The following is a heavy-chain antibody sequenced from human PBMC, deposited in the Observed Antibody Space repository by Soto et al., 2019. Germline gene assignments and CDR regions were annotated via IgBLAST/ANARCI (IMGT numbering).Heavy chain of an antibody. J-gene: IGHJ6*02. CDR1: GYTFTSYG. CDR2: ISAYNGNT. V-gene: IGHV1-18*01. Sequence: QVQLVQSGAEVKKPGASVKVSCKASGYTFTSYGISWVRQAPGQGLEWMGWISAYNGNTNYAQKLQDRVTMTTDTSTSTAYMELRSLRSDDTAVYYCARDMVQDDIGGDYGMDVWGQGTTVTVSS. CDR3: ARDMVQDDIGGDYGMDV. D-gene: IGHD3-9*01.